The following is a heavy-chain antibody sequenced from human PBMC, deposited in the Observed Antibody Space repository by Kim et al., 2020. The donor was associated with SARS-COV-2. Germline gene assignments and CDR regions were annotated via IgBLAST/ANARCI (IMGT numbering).Heavy chain of an antibody. CDR1: GFTFSSYA. Sequence: GGSLRLSCAASGFTFSSYAMHWVRQAPGKGLEWVAVISYDACNKYYADSVKGRFTISRDNSKNTLYLQMNSLRAEDTAVYYCARMYGAAAGTAPFDYWGRGTLDTVSS. J-gene: IGHJ4*02. D-gene: IGHD6-13*01. CDR3: ARMYGAAAGTAPFDY. V-gene: IGHV3-30*04. CDR2: ISYDACNK.